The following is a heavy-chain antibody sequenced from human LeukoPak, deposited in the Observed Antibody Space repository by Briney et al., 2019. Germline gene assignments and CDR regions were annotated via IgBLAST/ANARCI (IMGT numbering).Heavy chain of an antibody. V-gene: IGHV4-38-2*02. Sequence: SETLSLTCTVSGYSISSGYYWGWIRQPPGKGLEWIGSIYHSGSTYYNPSLKSRVTISVDTYKNQFSLKLSSVTAADTAVYYCASNDFWSGYFFYWGQGTLVTVSS. CDR3: ASNDFWSGYFFY. J-gene: IGHJ4*02. CDR1: GYSISSGYY. D-gene: IGHD3-3*01. CDR2: IYHSGST.